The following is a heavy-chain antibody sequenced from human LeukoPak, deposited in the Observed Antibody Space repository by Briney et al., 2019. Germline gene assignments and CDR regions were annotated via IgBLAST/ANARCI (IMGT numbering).Heavy chain of an antibody. CDR3: AGRDY. CDR1: GASVRTYY. Sequence: SETLSLTCTVSGASVRTYYWSWIRQPAGKGLEWIGRVYTSGDTHYNASLRSRVTISVDKSKNQFSLKMTSVTVADTAVYYCAGRDYWGQGILVTVSS. CDR2: VYTSGDT. J-gene: IGHJ4*02. V-gene: IGHV4-4*07.